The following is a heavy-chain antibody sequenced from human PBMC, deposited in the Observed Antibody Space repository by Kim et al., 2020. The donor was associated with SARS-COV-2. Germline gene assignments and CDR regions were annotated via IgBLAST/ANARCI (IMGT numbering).Heavy chain of an antibody. CDR1: GGSISSSSYY. CDR2: IYYSGST. J-gene: IGHJ4*02. Sequence: SETLSLTCTVSGGSISSSSYYWGWIRQPPGKGLEWIGSIYYSGSTYYNPSLKSRVTISVDTSKNQFSLKLSSVTAADTAVYYCARHWSQYYDYVWGSYRSPPGLDYWGQGTLVTVSS. D-gene: IGHD3-16*02. V-gene: IGHV4-39*01. CDR3: ARHWSQYYDYVWGSYRSPPGLDY.